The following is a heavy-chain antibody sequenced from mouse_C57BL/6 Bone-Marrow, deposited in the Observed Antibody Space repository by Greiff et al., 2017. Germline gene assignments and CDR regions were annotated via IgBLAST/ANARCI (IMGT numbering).Heavy chain of an antibody. J-gene: IGHJ2*01. CDR3: GRKAHYYGSSYFDY. V-gene: IGHV1-64*01. D-gene: IGHD1-1*01. CDR1: GYTFTSYW. CDR2: IHPNSGST. Sequence: QVQLQQPGAELVKPGASVKLSCKASGYTFTSYWMHWVKQRPGQGLEWIGMIHPNSGSTNYNEKFKSKATLTVDKSSSTAYMQLSSLTSEDSAVYYWGRKAHYYGSSYFDYWGQGTTLTVSS.